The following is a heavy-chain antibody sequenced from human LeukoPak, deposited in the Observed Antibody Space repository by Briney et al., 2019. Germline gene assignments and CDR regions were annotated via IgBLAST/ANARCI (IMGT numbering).Heavy chain of an antibody. CDR2: IYPGDSDT. CDR3: TRMAGDSGQRRALDY. Sequence: GESLKISCQGSGYSFTSYWIGWVRQMPGKGLEWMGIIYPGDSDTRYSPSFQGQVTISVDKSISTAYLQWNSLKASDTAMYYCTRMAGDSGQRRALDYWGQGTLVTVSS. J-gene: IGHJ4*02. CDR1: GYSFTSYW. V-gene: IGHV5-51*01. D-gene: IGHD3-10*01.